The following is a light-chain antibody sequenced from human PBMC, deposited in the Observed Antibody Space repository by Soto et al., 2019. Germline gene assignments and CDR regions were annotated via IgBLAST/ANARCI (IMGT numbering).Light chain of an antibody. Sequence: QLTQSPSSLSASIGDRVTITCRASQGISSFLAWYQQKPGKAPKLLIYAASTLQSGIPSRFSGSGSGTDFTLTISSLQPEDSATYYCQQLNIDSYPITFGQGTRLEIK. CDR1: QGISSF. V-gene: IGKV1-9*01. CDR3: QQLNIDSYPIT. CDR2: AAS. J-gene: IGKJ5*01.